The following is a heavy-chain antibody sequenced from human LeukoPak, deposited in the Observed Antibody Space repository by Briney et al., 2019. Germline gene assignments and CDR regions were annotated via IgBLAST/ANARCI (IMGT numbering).Heavy chain of an antibody. CDR3: ARAGGNSGGYYFDY. CDR1: GFTFSSYG. J-gene: IGHJ4*02. V-gene: IGHV3-30*02. CDR2: IRYDGSNK. D-gene: IGHD4-23*01. Sequence: PGGSLRLSCAASGFTFSSYGMHWVRQAPGKGLEWVAFIRYDGSNKYYADSVKGRFTIPRDNSKNTLYLQMNSLRAEDTAVYYCARAGGNSGGYYFDYWGQGTLVTVSS.